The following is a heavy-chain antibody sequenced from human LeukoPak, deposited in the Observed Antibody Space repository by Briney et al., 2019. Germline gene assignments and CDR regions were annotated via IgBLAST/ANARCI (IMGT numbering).Heavy chain of an antibody. V-gene: IGHV4-39*07. CDR1: GGSISSSSYY. CDR3: ARDPSTANYVWGSYRSNYFDY. Sequence: SETLSLTCTVSGGSISSSSYYWGWIRQPPGKGLEWIGSIYYSGSTYYNPSLKSRVTIAVDTSKNQFSLKLSSVTAADTAVYYCARDPSTANYVWGSYRSNYFDYWGQGTLVTVSS. D-gene: IGHD3-16*02. CDR2: IYYSGST. J-gene: IGHJ4*02.